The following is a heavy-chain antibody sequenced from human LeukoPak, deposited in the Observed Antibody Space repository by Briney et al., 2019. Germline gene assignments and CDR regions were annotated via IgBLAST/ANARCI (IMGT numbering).Heavy chain of an antibody. J-gene: IGHJ4*02. D-gene: IGHD4-11*01. CDR2: ITISSSII. Sequence: GGSLRLSCAASGFSFSDYSMNWVRQAPGKGLEWVSSITISSSIIYYADSVKGRFTISRDNAKNSLFLQMNSLRAEDTAVYYCARDLSDDYSLDYWGQGTLASVSS. CDR1: GFSFSDYS. V-gene: IGHV3-21*01. CDR3: ARDLSDDYSLDY.